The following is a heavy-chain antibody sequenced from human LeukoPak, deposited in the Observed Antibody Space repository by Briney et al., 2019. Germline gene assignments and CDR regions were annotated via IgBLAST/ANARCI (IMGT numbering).Heavy chain of an antibody. Sequence: ASVKVSCKASGYTFTSYDINWVRQATGQGLEWMGWMNPNSGNTGYAQKFQGRVTMTRNTSISTAYMELSSLGSEDTAVYYCARGHYGDYVLPGLYYYYGMDVWGQGTTVTVSS. J-gene: IGHJ6*02. CDR1: GYTFTSYD. CDR3: ARGHYGDYVLPGLYYYYGMDV. CDR2: MNPNSGNT. D-gene: IGHD4-17*01. V-gene: IGHV1-8*01.